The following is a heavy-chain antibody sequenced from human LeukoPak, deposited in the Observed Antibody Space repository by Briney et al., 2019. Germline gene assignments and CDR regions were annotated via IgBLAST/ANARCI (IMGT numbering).Heavy chain of an antibody. CDR1: GFTFSNAW. Sequence: PGGSLRLSCAASGFTFSNAWMSWVRQAPGKGLEWVGRIKSKTDGGTTDYAAPVKGRFTISRDDSKNTLYPQMNSLKTEDTAVYYCTTADYDFWSGYYYFNNWGQGTLVTVSS. V-gene: IGHV3-15*01. J-gene: IGHJ4*02. D-gene: IGHD3-3*01. CDR3: TTADYDFWSGYYYFNN. CDR2: IKSKTDGGTT.